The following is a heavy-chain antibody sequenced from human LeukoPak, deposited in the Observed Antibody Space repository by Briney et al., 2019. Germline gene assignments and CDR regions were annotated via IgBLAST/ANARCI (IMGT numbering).Heavy chain of an antibody. D-gene: IGHD2-21*02. CDR2: IYPGDSDT. J-gene: IGHJ6*03. CDR1: GYSFITYW. V-gene: IGHV5-51*01. Sequence: GESLKISCKASGYSFITYWIGWVRQMPGKCLEWMGIIYPGDSDTRYSPSFQGQVTISADKSISTAYLQWSSLKASDTAMYYCARGAYCGGDCYLDYYYYYMDVWGKGTTVTVSS. CDR3: ARGAYCGGDCYLDYYYYYMDV.